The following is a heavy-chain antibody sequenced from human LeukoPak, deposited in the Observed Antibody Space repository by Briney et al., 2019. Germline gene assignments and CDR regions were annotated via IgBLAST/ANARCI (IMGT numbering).Heavy chain of an antibody. CDR2: TYYRSKWYN. Sequence: SQTLSLTCAISGDSVSSNSAAWNWIRQSPSRGLEWLGRTYYRSKWYNDYAVSVKSRITINPDTSKNQFSLQLNSVTPEDTAVYHCARGSSRIYYYTTSAYSHAFDYWGQGTLVTVSS. CDR1: GDSVSSNSAA. D-gene: IGHD3-22*01. V-gene: IGHV6-1*01. CDR3: ARGSSRIYYYTTSAYSHAFDY. J-gene: IGHJ4*02.